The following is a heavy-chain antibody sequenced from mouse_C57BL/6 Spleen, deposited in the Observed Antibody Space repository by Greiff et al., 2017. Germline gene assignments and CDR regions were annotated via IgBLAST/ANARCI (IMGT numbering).Heavy chain of an antibody. Sequence: QVQLKQSGAELARPGASVKLSCKASGYTFTSYGISWVKQRTGQGLEWIGEIYPRSGNTYYNEKFKGKATLTADKSSSTAYMELRSLTSEDSAVYFCARSGGNYEVSSAMDYWGQGTSVTVSS. D-gene: IGHD2-1*01. CDR1: GYTFTSYG. V-gene: IGHV1-81*01. CDR2: IYPRSGNT. J-gene: IGHJ4*01. CDR3: ARSGGNYEVSSAMDY.